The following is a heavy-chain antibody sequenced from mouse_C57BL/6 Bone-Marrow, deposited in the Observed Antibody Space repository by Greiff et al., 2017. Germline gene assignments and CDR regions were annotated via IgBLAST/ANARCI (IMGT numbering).Heavy chain of an antibody. CDR2: SRNKANDYTT. CDR3: ARDAGCDDGYYLYYARDY. Sequence: EVQGVESGGGLVQSGRSLRLSCATSGFTFSDFYMEWVRQAPGKGLEWIAASRNKANDYTTEYSASVKGRFIVSRDTSQSILYLQMNALRAEDTAIYYCARDAGCDDGYYLYYARDYWGQGTSVTVSS. J-gene: IGHJ4*01. V-gene: IGHV7-1*01. D-gene: IGHD2-3*01. CDR1: GFTFSDFY.